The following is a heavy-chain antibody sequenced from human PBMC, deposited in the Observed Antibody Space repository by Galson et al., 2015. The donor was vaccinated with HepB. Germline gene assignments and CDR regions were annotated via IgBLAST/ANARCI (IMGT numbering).Heavy chain of an antibody. J-gene: IGHJ6*02. CDR1: GFTFSSHF. D-gene: IGHD4-17*01. V-gene: IGHV3-21*01. CDR2: ISDTSRNI. CDR3: ARVYDGDDAGEDYGMDV. Sequence: SLRLSCAGSGFTFSSHFMNWVRQAPGKGLEWVAYISDTSRNIYYADSAKGRFSISRDNGKNSLYLQMNSMRAEDTAVYYCARVYDGDDAGEDYGMDVWGPGATVTVSS.